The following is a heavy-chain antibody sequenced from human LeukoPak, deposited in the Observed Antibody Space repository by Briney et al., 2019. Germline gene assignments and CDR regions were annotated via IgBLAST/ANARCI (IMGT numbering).Heavy chain of an antibody. Sequence: GESLKISCKGSGYKFNAYWIAWVRQMPGKGLEWMGIIYPDDSDTRYSPSFQGQVTISADKSVSIAYLQWSSLKASDTAMYYCARYASYGTNWFDPWGQGTLVTVSS. CDR2: IYPDDSDT. V-gene: IGHV5-51*01. CDR3: ARYASYGTNWFDP. CDR1: GYKFNAYW. J-gene: IGHJ5*02. D-gene: IGHD3-16*01.